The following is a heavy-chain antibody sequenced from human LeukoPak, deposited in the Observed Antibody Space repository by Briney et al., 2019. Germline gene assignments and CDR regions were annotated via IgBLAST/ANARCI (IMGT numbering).Heavy chain of an antibody. J-gene: IGHJ6*03. CDR1: GGSFSGYY. Sequence: SETLSLTCAVYGGSFSGYYWSWIRQPPGKGLEWIGEINHSGSTNYNPSLKSRVTISVDTSKNQFSLKLSSVTAADTAVYYCARSPYYYYYMDVWGKGTTVTVSS. CDR3: ARSPYYYYYMDV. CDR2: INHSGST. V-gene: IGHV4-34*01.